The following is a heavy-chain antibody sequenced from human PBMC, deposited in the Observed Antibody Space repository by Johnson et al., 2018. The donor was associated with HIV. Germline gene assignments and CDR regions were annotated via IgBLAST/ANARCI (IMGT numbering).Heavy chain of an antibody. D-gene: IGHD6-6*01. Sequence: VQLVESGGGLVQPGGSLRLSCAASGFTFSSYWMSWVRQAPGKGLEWVANIKQDGSEKYYADSVKGRFTISRDNAKNSLYLQMNSLRAEDTALYYCATEYSSSSAFHAFDIWGQGTMVTVSS. J-gene: IGHJ3*02. CDR3: ATEYSSSSAFHAFDI. CDR2: IKQDGSEK. V-gene: IGHV3-7*03. CDR1: GFTFSSYW.